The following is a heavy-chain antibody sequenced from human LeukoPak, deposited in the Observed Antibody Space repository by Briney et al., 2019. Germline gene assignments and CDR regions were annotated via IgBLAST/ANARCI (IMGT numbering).Heavy chain of an antibody. Sequence: SETLSLTCTVSGGSISSYYWSWIRQPPGKGLEWIGYIYYSGSTNYNPSLKSRVTISVDTSKNQFSLKLSSVTAADTAVYYCARDRGLSIAARGGWFDPWGQGTLVTVSS. CDR1: GGSISSYY. J-gene: IGHJ5*02. D-gene: IGHD6-6*01. CDR3: ARDRGLSIAARGGWFDP. V-gene: IGHV4-59*01. CDR2: IYYSGST.